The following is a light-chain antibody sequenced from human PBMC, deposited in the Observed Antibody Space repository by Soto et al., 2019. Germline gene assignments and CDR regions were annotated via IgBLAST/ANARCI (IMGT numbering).Light chain of an antibody. V-gene: IGLV2-14*01. CDR3: SSYTSSRKV. CDR1: SSDVGGYNY. Sequence: QSVLTQPASVFGSPGQSITISCTGTSSDVGGYNYVSWYQHHPGKAPKLLIYEVSNRPSGVSNRFSASKSANTASLTISGVESEAEADYYCSSYTSSRKVFGNGSQVTVL. CDR2: EVS. J-gene: IGLJ1*01.